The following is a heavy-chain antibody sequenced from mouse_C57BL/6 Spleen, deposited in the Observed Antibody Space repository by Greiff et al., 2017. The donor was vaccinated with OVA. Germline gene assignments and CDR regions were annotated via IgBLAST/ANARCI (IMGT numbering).Heavy chain of an antibody. J-gene: IGHJ2*01. Sequence: VQLQQSGPELVKPGASVKISCKASGYSFTGYYMNWVKQSPEKSLEWIGEINPSTGGTTYNQKFKAKATLTVDKSSSTAYMQLKSLTSEDSAVYYCARGELLGYWGQGTTLTVSS. CDR3: ARGELLGY. CDR2: INPSTGGT. V-gene: IGHV1-42*01. CDR1: GYSFTGYY.